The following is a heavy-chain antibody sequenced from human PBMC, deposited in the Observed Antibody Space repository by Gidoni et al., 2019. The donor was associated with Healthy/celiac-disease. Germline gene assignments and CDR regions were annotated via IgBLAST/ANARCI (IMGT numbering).Heavy chain of an antibody. CDR3: AKKGCSGGSCYGDYYYYGMDV. V-gene: IGHV3-30*18. D-gene: IGHD2-15*01. CDR1: GLTFSSYG. J-gene: IGHJ6*02. CDR2: ISYDGSNK. Sequence: QVQLVESAGGVVLPGRSLRLSCAASGLTFSSYGMHWVRQAPGKGLEWVAVISYDGSNKYYADSVKGRFTISRDNSKNTLYLQMNSLRAEDTAVYYCAKKGCSGGSCYGDYYYYGMDVWGQGTTVTVSS.